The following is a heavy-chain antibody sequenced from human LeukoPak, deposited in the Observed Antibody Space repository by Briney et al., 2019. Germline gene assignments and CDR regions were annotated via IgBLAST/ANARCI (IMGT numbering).Heavy chain of an antibody. D-gene: IGHD1-26*01. Sequence: SSVTVSCKACVGTFSSYAISWVRQAPGQGLEWMGRIIPILGIANYAQKFQGRVTITADKSTSTAYMELSSLRSEDTAVYYCATGSGSSGDYWGQGTLVTVSS. V-gene: IGHV1-69*04. CDR3: ATGSGSSGDY. CDR1: VGTFSSYA. J-gene: IGHJ4*02. CDR2: IIPILGIA.